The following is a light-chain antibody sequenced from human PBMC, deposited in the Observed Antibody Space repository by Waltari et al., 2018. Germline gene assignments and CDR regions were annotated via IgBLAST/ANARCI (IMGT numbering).Light chain of an antibody. V-gene: IGKV3-11*01. Sequence: EIVLTQSPATLSLSPRERATLSCRASQSVNEYLAWYQQIPGQAPRLLIYDASNRATGIPARFSGSGSGTDFTLTISSLEPEDFAIYYCHVRSNWPPVTFGGGTKVEIK. CDR1: QSVNEY. CDR3: HVRSNWPPVT. J-gene: IGKJ4*01. CDR2: DAS.